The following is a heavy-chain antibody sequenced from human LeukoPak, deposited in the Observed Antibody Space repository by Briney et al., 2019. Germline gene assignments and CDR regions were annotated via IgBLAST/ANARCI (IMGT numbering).Heavy chain of an antibody. CDR1: GGSISSYY. Sequence: SETLSLTCTVSGGSISSYYWSWIRQPPGKGLEWIGYIYYSGSTNYNPSLKSRVTISVDTSKNQFSLKVSSVTAADTAVYYCARVAVGANYYYYMDVWGKGTTVTISS. CDR2: IYYSGST. J-gene: IGHJ6*03. CDR3: ARVAVGANYYYYMDV. V-gene: IGHV4-59*08. D-gene: IGHD1-26*01.